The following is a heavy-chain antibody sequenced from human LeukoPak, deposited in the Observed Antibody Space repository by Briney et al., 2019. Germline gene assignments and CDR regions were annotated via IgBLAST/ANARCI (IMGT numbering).Heavy chain of an antibody. CDR3: ARERWRLGYSGSYVVAH. J-gene: IGHJ4*02. CDR1: GGSISSYY. Sequence: SETLSLTCTVSGGSISSYYCSWIRQPPGKGMEWIGYIYNSGSTNYNPSLKSRVTISVDRSKNQFSLKLSSVTAIDRAVYFCARERWRLGYSGSYVVAHLGPGNLVNRSS. V-gene: IGHV4-59*01. D-gene: IGHD1-26*01. CDR2: IYNSGST.